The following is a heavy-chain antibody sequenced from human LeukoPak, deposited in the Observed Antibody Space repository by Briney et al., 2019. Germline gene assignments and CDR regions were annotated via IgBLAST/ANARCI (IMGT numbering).Heavy chain of an antibody. CDR2: INHSGST. D-gene: IGHD3-22*01. CDR1: GGSLSGYY. CDR3: ARRIVVVRKFDY. V-gene: IGHV4-34*01. Sequence: SETLSLTCAVYGGSLSGYYWSWIRQPPGKGLEWIGEINHSGSTNYNPSLKSRVTISVDTSKNQFSLKLSSVTAADTAVYYCARRIVVVRKFDYWGQGTLVTVSS. J-gene: IGHJ4*02.